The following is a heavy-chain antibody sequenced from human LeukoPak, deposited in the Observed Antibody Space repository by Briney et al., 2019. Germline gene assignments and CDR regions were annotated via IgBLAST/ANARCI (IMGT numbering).Heavy chain of an antibody. V-gene: IGHV3-74*01. CDR1: GFPFGNFW. D-gene: IGHD6-25*01. J-gene: IGHJ5*02. CDR3: ATDVTGSEDR. Sequence: GESLRLSCVVSGFPFGNFWMHWVRQVPGKGLVWVARMDTDGRTTDYADSVKGRFTISRDNARNTLYLQMRSLRADDTALYYCATDVTGSEDRWGQGTLVTVSS. CDR2: MDTDGRTT.